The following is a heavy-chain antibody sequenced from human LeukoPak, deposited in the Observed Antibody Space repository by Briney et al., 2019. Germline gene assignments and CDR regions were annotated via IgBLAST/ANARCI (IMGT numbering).Heavy chain of an antibody. V-gene: IGHV5-51*01. J-gene: IGHJ3*01. Sequence: GESLKISCTASGYSFTTYWIGWVRQIPGKGLGWMGIIYPGDSDTRYSPSFQGQVTISADKSINTAYLQWSSLKASDTAIYHCARWVTADRGKKYAFDFWGQGTMVTVSS. D-gene: IGHD2-21*02. CDR1: GYSFTTYW. CDR3: ARWVTADRGKKYAFDF. CDR2: IYPGDSDT.